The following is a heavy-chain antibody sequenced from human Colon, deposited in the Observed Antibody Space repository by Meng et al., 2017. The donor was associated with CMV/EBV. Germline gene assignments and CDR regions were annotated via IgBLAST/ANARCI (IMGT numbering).Heavy chain of an antibody. V-gene: IGHV1-2*02. CDR2: INPNSGGT. CDR1: GYTFTSYG. J-gene: IGHJ4*02. Sequence: ASVKVSCKASGYTFTSYGISWVRQAPGQGLEWMGWINPNSGGTNYAQKFQGRVTMTRDTSISTAYMELSRLRSDDTAVYYCAREESSGWYVVDYWGQGTLVTVSS. D-gene: IGHD6-19*01. CDR3: AREESSGWYVVDY.